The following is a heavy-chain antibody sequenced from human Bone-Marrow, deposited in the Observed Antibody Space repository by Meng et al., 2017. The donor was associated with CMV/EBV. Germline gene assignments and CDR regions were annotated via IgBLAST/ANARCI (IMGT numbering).Heavy chain of an antibody. CDR2: FYYSGST. CDR3: ARDLGARYFDL. V-gene: IGHV4-39*07. J-gene: IGHJ2*01. D-gene: IGHD3-16*01. CDR1: GSIRSRRVY. Sequence: GSIRSRRVYWGCIRQPPGKGLEWIGTFYYSGSTYYNPSLKSRVTISIDTSKNQFSLKLTSVTAADTAVYFCARDLGARYFDLWGHGTLVTVSS.